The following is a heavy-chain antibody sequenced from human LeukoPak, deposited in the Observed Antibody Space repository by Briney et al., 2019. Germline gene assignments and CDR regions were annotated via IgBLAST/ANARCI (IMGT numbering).Heavy chain of an antibody. D-gene: IGHD2-15*01. CDR3: ARDYSQVVVAATFTGSYGMDV. J-gene: IGHJ6*02. V-gene: IGHV1-69*04. CDR2: IVPVLRVV. Sequence: SVKVSCKASGGTFPNYAVNWVRQAPGQGLEWMGRIVPVLRVVYYAQKLQGRVTITADLSTSTSYMDLSSLRSEDTAVYYCARDYSQVVVAATFTGSYGMDVWGQGTTVTVSS. CDR1: GGTFPNYA.